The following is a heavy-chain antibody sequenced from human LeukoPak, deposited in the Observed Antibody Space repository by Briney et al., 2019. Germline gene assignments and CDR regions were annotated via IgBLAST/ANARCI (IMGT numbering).Heavy chain of an antibody. CDR2: ISGSGGST. CDR1: GFTFSSYA. J-gene: IGHJ4*02. D-gene: IGHD3-10*01. Sequence: GGSLRLSCAASGFTFSSYAMSWVRQAPGKGLEWVSAISGSGGSTYYADSVKGRFTISRDNSKNTLYLQVNSLRAEDTAVYYCAKDPTRQYYYGSGSYFSYFDYWGQGTLVTVSS. V-gene: IGHV3-23*01. CDR3: AKDPTRQYYYGSGSYFSYFDY.